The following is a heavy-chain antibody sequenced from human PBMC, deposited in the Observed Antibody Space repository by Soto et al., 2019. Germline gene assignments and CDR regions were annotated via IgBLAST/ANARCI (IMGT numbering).Heavy chain of an antibody. CDR1: GGTFSSYA. Sequence: ASVKVSCKASGGTFSSYAISWVRQAPGQGLEWMGGIIPIFGTANYAQKFQGRVTITADESTSTAYMELSSLRSEDTAVYYCARGGSGDRRYYYYMDVWGKGTTVTVSS. D-gene: IGHD1-26*01. J-gene: IGHJ6*03. CDR2: IIPIFGTA. V-gene: IGHV1-69*13. CDR3: ARGGSGDRRYYYYMDV.